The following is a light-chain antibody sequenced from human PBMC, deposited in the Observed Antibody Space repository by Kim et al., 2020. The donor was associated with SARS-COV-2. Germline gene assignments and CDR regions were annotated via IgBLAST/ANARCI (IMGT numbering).Light chain of an antibody. CDR1: QSVTSNY. V-gene: IGKV3-20*01. CDR2: GAS. CDR3: QQYGSSPRT. J-gene: IGKJ4*01. Sequence: EIVLTQSPGTLSLSPGERATLSCRASQSVTSNYLAWYQQKPGQAPRLLIYGASSRATGIPDRFSGSGSGTDFTLTISSLEPEDFVVYYCQQYGSSPRTFGGGTKVDSK.